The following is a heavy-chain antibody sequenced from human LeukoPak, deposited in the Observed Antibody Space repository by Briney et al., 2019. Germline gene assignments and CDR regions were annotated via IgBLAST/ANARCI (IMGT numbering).Heavy chain of an antibody. D-gene: IGHD3/OR15-3a*01. J-gene: IGHJ4*02. V-gene: IGHV4-34*01. CDR3: ARGFRWTGIFDY. Sequence: SETLSLTCAVYGGSFSGYYWSWIRQPPGRGLEWIGEINHSGSTNYNPSLKSRVTISVDTSKNQFSLKLSSVTAADTAVYYCARGFRWTGIFDYWGQGTLVTVSS. CDR1: GGSFSGYY. CDR2: INHSGST.